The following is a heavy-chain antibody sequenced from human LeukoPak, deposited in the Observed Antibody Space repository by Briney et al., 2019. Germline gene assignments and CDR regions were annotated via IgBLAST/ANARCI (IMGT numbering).Heavy chain of an antibody. V-gene: IGHV3-30*02. CDR3: VTDLHGVNWYVQ. Sequence: GSLRLSCTTSGSTFASLGMHWVRQAPGKGLEWVAFVEHDGTTKHYADSVKGRFSISRDNLENTLFLQMYSLRPDDTARYYCVTDLHGVNWYVQWGQGTLVIVSS. CDR2: VEHDGTTK. CDR1: GSTFASLG. J-gene: IGHJ4*02. D-gene: IGHD3-10*02.